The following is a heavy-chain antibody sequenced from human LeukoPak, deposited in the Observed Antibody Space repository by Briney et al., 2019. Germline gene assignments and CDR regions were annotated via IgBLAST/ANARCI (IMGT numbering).Heavy chain of an antibody. V-gene: IGHV4-4*02. J-gene: IGHJ4*02. CDR1: GGSISSSNW. D-gene: IGHD6-13*01. Sequence: PSETLSLTCTVSGGSISSSNWWSWVRQPPGKWLEWIGEIYHSGSTNYNPSLKSRVTISVDKSKNQFSLKLSSVTAADTAVYYCARSGIAAAGIKYWGQGTLVTVSS. CDR3: ARSGIAAAGIKY. CDR2: IYHSGST.